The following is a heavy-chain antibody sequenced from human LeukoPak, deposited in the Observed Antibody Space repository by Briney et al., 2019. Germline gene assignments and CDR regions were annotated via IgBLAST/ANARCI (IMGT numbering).Heavy chain of an antibody. CDR3: ARAYCGGACYGLDYYYYYMDV. J-gene: IGHJ6*03. D-gene: IGHD2-21*01. CDR2: LNPSGGST. Sequence: ASVKVSCKASGYTFTRYQMHWVRQAPGQGLEGMGILNPSGGSTSYAKKFQGRVTMTRETSTSTVYMDLSRLRSEDTAVYYCARAYCGGACYGLDYYYYYMDVWGKGTTVTVSS. CDR1: GYTFTRYQ. V-gene: IGHV1-46*03.